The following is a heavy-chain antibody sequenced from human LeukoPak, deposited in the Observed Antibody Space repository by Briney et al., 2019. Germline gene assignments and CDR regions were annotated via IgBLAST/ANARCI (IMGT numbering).Heavy chain of an antibody. J-gene: IGHJ4*02. V-gene: IGHV3-74*01. CDR1: GFTFSHYW. CDR2: IHGDGSSP. Sequence: PGGSLRLSCAASGFTFSHYWMNWVRQVPGKGLVWVSRIHGDGSSPIYADSVKGRFTISRDNAKNTLYLQMNSLGVEDGGIYYCARDGSLPDYWGQGTLVTVSS. CDR3: ARDGSLPDY. D-gene: IGHD1-1*01.